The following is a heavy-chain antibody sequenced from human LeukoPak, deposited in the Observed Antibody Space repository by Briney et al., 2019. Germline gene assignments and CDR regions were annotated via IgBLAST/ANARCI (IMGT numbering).Heavy chain of an antibody. V-gene: IGHV3-23*01. Sequence: GGSLRLSCAASGFTFSSYAMSWVRQAPGKGLEWVSAISGSSGSTYYADSVKGRFTISRDNSKNTLYLQMNSLRAEDTAVYYCAKLLRSPYCSSTSCYVDWFDPWGQGTLVTVSS. D-gene: IGHD2-2*01. J-gene: IGHJ5*02. CDR3: AKLLRSPYCSSTSCYVDWFDP. CDR2: ISGSSGST. CDR1: GFTFSSYA.